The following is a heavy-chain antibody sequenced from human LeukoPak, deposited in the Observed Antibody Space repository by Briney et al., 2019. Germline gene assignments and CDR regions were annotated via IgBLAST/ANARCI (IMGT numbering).Heavy chain of an antibody. V-gene: IGHV4-59*11. D-gene: IGHD2-15*01. J-gene: IGHJ4*02. CDR1: GGSFSRHY. Sequence: SETLSLTCTVSGGSFSRHYWSWIRQPPGKGLEWIGYIYYTGRTNYNPSLESRVTISVDTSKNQFSLKVSSVTAADTAVYYCARVSGSNYRNYFDYWGQGTLVTVSS. CDR3: ARVSGSNYRNYFDY. CDR2: IYYTGRT.